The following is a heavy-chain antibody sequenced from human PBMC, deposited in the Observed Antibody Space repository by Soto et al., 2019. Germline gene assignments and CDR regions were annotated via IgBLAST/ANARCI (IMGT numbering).Heavy chain of an antibody. CDR3: AREWYYYDSSGYPNYYYYGMDV. CDR1: GYTFTSYG. CDR2: ISAYNGNT. D-gene: IGHD3-22*01. V-gene: IGHV1-18*04. J-gene: IGHJ6*02. Sequence: GASVKVSCKASGYTFTSYGISWVRQAPGQGLEWMGWISAYNGNTNYAQKLQGRVTMTTDTSTSTAYMELRSLRSDDTAVYYCAREWYYYDSSGYPNYYYYGMDVWGQGTTVTVSS.